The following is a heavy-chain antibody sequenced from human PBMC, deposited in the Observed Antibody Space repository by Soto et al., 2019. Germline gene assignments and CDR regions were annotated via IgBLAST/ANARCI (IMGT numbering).Heavy chain of an antibody. J-gene: IGHJ6*02. D-gene: IGHD3-9*01. CDR2: INSDGSST. CDR3: ARELPYYDILTGQLHPMAYYYGMDV. V-gene: IGHV3-74*01. CDR1: GFTFSSYW. Sequence: GGSLRLSCVASGFTFSSYWMHWVRQAPGKGLVWVSRINSDGSSTSYADSVKGRFTISRDNAKNTLYLQMNSLRAEDTAVYYCARELPYYDILTGQLHPMAYYYGMDVWGQGTTVTVSS.